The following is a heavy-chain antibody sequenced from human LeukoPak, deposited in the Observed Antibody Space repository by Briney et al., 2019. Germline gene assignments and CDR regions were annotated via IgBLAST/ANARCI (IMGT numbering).Heavy chain of an antibody. D-gene: IGHD2-21*02. J-gene: IGHJ4*02. CDR1: GGTFSSYA. CDR2: IIPIFGIA. V-gene: IGHV1-69*04. CDR3: ARDSFYCGGDCYFDY. Sequence: SVKVSCKASGGTFSSYAISWVRQAPGHGLEWMGRIIPIFGIANYAQKFQGRVTITADKSTSTAYMELSSLRSEDTAVYYCARDSFYCGGDCYFDYWGQGTRVTVSS.